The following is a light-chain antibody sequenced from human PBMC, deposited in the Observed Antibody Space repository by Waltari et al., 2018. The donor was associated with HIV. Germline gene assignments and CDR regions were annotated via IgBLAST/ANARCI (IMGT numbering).Light chain of an antibody. CDR2: GAS. J-gene: IGKJ5*01. CDR1: QSVSSN. Sequence: EIVMTQSPATLSVSPGERATLSCRASQSVSSNLAWYQQKPGQAPRPLIYGASTRATGIPARFSGSGSGTDFTLTISSLQSEDVAVYYCQQYNNWPPITFGQGTRLEIK. CDR3: QQYNNWPPIT. V-gene: IGKV3-15*01.